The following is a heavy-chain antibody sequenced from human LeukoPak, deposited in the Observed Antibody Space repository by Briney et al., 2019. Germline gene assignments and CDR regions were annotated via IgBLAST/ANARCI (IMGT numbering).Heavy chain of an antibody. V-gene: IGHV4-34*01. Sequence: SETLSLTCAVYGGSLSRYYWSWIRQPPGKGLEWIGEIHHSGSTNCNPSLKSRVTISVDTSKNQFSLKLSSVTDADTAVYYCARGLEYSSSSADSGFDPWGQGTLVTVSS. J-gene: IGHJ5*02. CDR1: GGSLSRYY. D-gene: IGHD6-6*01. CDR3: ARGLEYSSSSADSGFDP. CDR2: IHHSGST.